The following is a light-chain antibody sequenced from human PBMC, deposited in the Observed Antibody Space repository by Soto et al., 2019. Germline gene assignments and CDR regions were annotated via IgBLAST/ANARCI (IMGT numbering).Light chain of an antibody. V-gene: IGKV3-20*01. CDR3: QQYGSSPFT. Sequence: EIVLTQSPGTLSLSPGERATLSCRASQSVSSTFLAWYQQTPGQAPRVLIYGASSRATDIPDRFSGSGSGTDFTLTLSRLEPEDFGVYFCQQYGSSPFTFGPGTKVDI. J-gene: IGKJ3*01. CDR2: GAS. CDR1: QSVSSTF.